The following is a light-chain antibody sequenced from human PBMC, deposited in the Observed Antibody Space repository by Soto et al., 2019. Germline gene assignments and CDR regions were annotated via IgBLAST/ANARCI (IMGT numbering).Light chain of an antibody. CDR3: QQYNKWPT. CDR1: QSVSSD. Sequence: EIVMTQSPATLSVSPGERATLSCRASQSVSSDLAWYQQKPGQPPRLLVYGASTRATGIPVRFSGSGSDTEFALTISSLQSEDFAVYYCQQYNKWPTFGQGTKVEIK. V-gene: IGKV3-15*01. J-gene: IGKJ1*01. CDR2: GAS.